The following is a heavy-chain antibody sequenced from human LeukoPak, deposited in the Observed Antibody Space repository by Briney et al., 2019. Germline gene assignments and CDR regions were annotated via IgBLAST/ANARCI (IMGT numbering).Heavy chain of an antibody. J-gene: IGHJ4*02. D-gene: IGHD6-13*01. CDR2: INPNSGGT. V-gene: IGHV1-2*02. CDR1: GYTFTGYY. Sequence: ASLKVSFKASGYTFTGYYMHWVRQAPGQGLEWMGWINPNSGGTNYAQKFQGRVTMTRDTSISTAYMELSRLRSDDTAVYYCARAYSSSWYGGGFDYWGQGTLVTVSS. CDR3: ARAYSSSWYGGGFDY.